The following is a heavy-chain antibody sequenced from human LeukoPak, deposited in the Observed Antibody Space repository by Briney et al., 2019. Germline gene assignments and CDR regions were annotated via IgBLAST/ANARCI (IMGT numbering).Heavy chain of an antibody. CDR1: GGSISSYY. Sequence: PSETLSLTCTVSGGSISSYYWSWIRQPPGKGLEWIGYIYYSGSTNYNPSLKSRVTISVDTSKNQFSLKLSSVTAADTAVYYCATVRLVAGSSYYYGMDVWGQGTTVTVSS. CDR3: ATVRLVAGSSYYYGMDV. V-gene: IGHV4-59*01. J-gene: IGHJ6*02. CDR2: IYYSGST. D-gene: IGHD6-19*01.